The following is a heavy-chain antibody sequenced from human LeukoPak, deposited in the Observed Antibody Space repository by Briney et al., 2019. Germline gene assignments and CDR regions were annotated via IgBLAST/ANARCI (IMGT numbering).Heavy chain of an antibody. D-gene: IGHD6-13*01. Sequence: SETLSLTCTGSGGSISSYYWSWIRQPPGKGREWMGYIYYSGSTHYNPSLKSRVTISVDTSKNQFSLTLSSVTAADTDVYYCAPLAAAGPIDYWGQGTLVTVSS. V-gene: IGHV4-59*01. CDR3: APLAAAGPIDY. CDR1: GGSISSYY. CDR2: IYYSGST. J-gene: IGHJ4*02.